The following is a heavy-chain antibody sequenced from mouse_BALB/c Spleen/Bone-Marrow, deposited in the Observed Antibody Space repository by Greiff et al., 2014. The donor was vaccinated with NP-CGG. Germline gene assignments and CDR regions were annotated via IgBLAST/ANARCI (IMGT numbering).Heavy chain of an antibody. CDR2: IYPGDGDT. V-gene: IGHV1-87*01. CDR3: ARDEHYFDY. CDR1: GYTFTSYW. J-gene: IGHJ2*01. Sequence: QVQLKESGAELARPGAPVKLSCKASGYTFTSYWMQWVKQRPGQGLEWIGAIYPGDGDTRYTQKFKGKATLTADKSSSTAYMQLSSLASEDSAVYYCARDEHYFDYRGQGTTLTVSS.